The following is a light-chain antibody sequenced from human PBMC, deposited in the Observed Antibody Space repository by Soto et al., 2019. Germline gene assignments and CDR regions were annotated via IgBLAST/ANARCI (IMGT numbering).Light chain of an antibody. V-gene: IGKV3-20*01. CDR1: QSVSNDF. Sequence: EIVLTQSPGILSLSPGERATLSCRASQSVSNDFLAWYQQKPGQAPRLLIYGASFRATGIPDRFTASGSGTDFTLTISDVQPEDFALYYCHQRQSWPRAFGQGTKVDIK. CDR2: GAS. J-gene: IGKJ1*01. CDR3: HQRQSWPRA.